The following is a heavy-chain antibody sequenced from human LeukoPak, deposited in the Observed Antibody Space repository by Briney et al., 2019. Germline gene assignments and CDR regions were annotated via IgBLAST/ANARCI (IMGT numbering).Heavy chain of an antibody. CDR3: ARRSSGSPPYYFDY. D-gene: IGHD1-26*01. CDR1: GFTFSSYW. J-gene: IGHJ4*02. Sequence: GGSLRLSCAASGFTFSSYWMHWVRQAPGKGLVWVSRINSDGSTTNYADSVKGRFTISRDNAKNTLDLQMNSLRAEDTAVYYCARRSSGSPPYYFDYWDQGTLVTVSS. CDR2: INSDGSTT. V-gene: IGHV3-74*01.